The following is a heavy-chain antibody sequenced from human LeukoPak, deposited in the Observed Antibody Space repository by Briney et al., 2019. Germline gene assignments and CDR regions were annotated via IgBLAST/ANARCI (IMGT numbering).Heavy chain of an antibody. V-gene: IGHV5-51*04. CDR3: ARALYYYDMYDAFDI. J-gene: IGHJ3*02. CDR1: GYRFTSYW. CDR2: IYPANWDT. D-gene: IGHD3-22*01. Sequence: GESLKISCEGSGYRFTSYWVGWVRHMPGKGLEWMGIIYPANWDTRYSPSFQGQITISVDKPINTAYLQWSSLKASDTAMYYCARALYYYDMYDAFDIWGQGTMVTVSS.